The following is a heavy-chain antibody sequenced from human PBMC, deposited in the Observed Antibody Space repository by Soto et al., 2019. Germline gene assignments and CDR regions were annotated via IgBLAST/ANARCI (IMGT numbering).Heavy chain of an antibody. J-gene: IGHJ4*02. D-gene: IGHD4-17*01. Sequence: SETLSLTCTVSGGSISSYYWIWIRQPPGKGLEWIGYISYSGSTNYNPSLKSRPTISVDTSKNQFSLKLRSVTAADTAVYYCARASPYGDYALDYWGQGTPVTVSS. CDR3: ARASPYGDYALDY. CDR1: GGSISSYY. CDR2: ISYSGST. V-gene: IGHV4-59*01.